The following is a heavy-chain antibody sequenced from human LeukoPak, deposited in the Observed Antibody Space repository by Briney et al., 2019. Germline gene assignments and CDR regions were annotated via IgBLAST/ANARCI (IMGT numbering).Heavy chain of an antibody. V-gene: IGHV3-23*01. Sequence: GGSLRLSCAASGFTFSNYAMNWVRQAPGKGLEWVSIIFGSGDTTYYADSVKGRFAVSRDNSKNTLYLQMNSLRPEDTAMYYCARQSSYGLWYFDYWGQGTLVTVSS. D-gene: IGHD5-18*01. J-gene: IGHJ4*02. CDR2: IFGSGDTT. CDR1: GFTFSNYA. CDR3: ARQSSYGLWYFDY.